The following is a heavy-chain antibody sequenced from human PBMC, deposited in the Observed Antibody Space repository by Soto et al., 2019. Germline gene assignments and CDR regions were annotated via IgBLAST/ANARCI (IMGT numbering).Heavy chain of an antibody. Sequence: PGGSLRLSCAASGFTFSSYAMTWVRQAPGKGLEWVSGISGSGSSTYYADSVKGRFTVSRDNSKNTLYLQTNSLRAEDTAVYYCAEVKSSNWLKTFDYWGQGTLVTVSS. J-gene: IGHJ4*02. CDR3: AEVKSSNWLKTFDY. D-gene: IGHD6-13*01. CDR1: GFTFSSYA. V-gene: IGHV3-23*01. CDR2: ISGSGSST.